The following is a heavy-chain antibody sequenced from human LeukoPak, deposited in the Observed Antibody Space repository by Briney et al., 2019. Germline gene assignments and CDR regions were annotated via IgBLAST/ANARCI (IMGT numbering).Heavy chain of an antibody. Sequence: LPRESLRLSCAASGFTLRSDSISGCPRAPAGGREAGSGNRGSGGSTYYADSVKGRFTISRENSKNTLYLQMNSLRAEDTAVYYCAKEAITMIVVVEWVVDYWGQGTLVTVSS. J-gene: IGHJ4*02. CDR3: AKEAITMIVVVEWVVDY. D-gene: IGHD3-22*01. V-gene: IGHV3-23*01. CDR1: GFTLRSDS. CDR2: NRGSGGST.